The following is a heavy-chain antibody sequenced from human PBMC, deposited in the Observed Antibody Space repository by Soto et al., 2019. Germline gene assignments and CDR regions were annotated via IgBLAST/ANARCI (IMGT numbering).Heavy chain of an antibody. Sequence: SETLSLTCTVSGGSISSGGYYWSWIRQHPGKGLEWIGYIYYSGSTYYNPSLKSRVTISVDTSKNQFSLKLSSVTAADTAVYYCARGSPFWTYSIDYWGQGTLVTVSS. CDR1: GGSISSGGYY. V-gene: IGHV4-31*03. D-gene: IGHD3-3*01. CDR2: IYYSGST. CDR3: ARGSPFWTYSIDY. J-gene: IGHJ4*02.